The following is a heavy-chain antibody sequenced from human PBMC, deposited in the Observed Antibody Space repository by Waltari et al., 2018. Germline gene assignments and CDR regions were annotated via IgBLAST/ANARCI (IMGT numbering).Heavy chain of an antibody. V-gene: IGHV3-7*03. D-gene: IGHD3-10*01. Sequence: LVESVGDLVQPGGSLRLTCRASGFDLGGSWMGWVRQAPGKGLEWVANINYDGSLPYYEDSVGGRLTISRDNAKNSLYLEMNNVRVDDTAVYYCARGSAYYIRFWDLWGQGTLVTVAS. J-gene: IGHJ1*01. CDR2: INYDGSLP. CDR1: GFDLGGSW. CDR3: ARGSAYYIRFWDL.